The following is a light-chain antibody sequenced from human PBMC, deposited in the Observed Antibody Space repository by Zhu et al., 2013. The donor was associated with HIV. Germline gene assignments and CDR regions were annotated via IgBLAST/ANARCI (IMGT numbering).Light chain of an antibody. V-gene: IGLV1-44*01. CDR2: GNN. Sequence: QSVLTQPPSASGTPGQRVTISCSGSDSNIGSNTVNWYQQLPGTAPKLLIFGNNERPSGVPDRFSGSKSGTSASLAISGLQSEDEADYYCASWDVSLNGWVFGGGTKLTVL. CDR1: DSNIGSNT. J-gene: IGLJ3*02. CDR3: ASWDVSLNGWV.